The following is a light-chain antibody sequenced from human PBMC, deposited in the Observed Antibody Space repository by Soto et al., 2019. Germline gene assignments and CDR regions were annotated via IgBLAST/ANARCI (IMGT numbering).Light chain of an antibody. CDR2: DAV. J-gene: IGKJ4*01. CDR1: QSVTSNF. Sequence: IVLTQSPGTLSLSPGERATLSCGASQSVTSNFIAWYQKKPGLAPRLLIFDAVRRATGIPDRFSGSGSGTEFTLTIRRLEPDDFAVYYCHRFDDSPTFGGGTKVEI. V-gene: IGKV3D-20*01. CDR3: HRFDDSPT.